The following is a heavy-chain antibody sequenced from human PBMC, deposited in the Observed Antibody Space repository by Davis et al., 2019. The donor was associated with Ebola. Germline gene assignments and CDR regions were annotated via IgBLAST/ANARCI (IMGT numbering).Heavy chain of an antibody. D-gene: IGHD3-16*01. CDR3: ARDRPLDFFFGDYYGMDV. J-gene: IGHJ6*02. CDR2: ISSSSSTI. Sequence: GESLKISCAASGFTFSSYSMNWVRQAPGKGLEWVSYISSSSSTIYYADSVKGRFTISRDNAKNSLYLQMKSLRGEDTAVDYCARDRPLDFFFGDYYGMDVWGQGTTVTVSS. CDR1: GFTFSSYS. V-gene: IGHV3-48*01.